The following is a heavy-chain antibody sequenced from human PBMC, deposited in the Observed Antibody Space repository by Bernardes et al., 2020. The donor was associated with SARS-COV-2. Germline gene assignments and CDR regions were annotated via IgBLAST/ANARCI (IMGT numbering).Heavy chain of an antibody. CDR1: GYTFTSYG. CDR3: ARELAVMAVSSLEVVTFDY. V-gene: IGHV1-18*01. D-gene: IGHD2-2*01. CDR2: ISAYSGNT. Sequence: ASVKVSCKASGYTFTSYGFSWVRQAPGQGLEWMGWISAYSGNTHYAQNLQGRVTMTTDTSTSTAYMELRSLRSDDTAVYYCARELAVMAVSSLEVVTFDYWGQGTLVTVSS. J-gene: IGHJ4*02.